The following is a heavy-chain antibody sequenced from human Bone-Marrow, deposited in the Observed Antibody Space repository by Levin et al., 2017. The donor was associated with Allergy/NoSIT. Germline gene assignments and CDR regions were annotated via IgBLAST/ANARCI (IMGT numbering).Heavy chain of an antibody. CDR2: ISGSGGST. CDR1: GFTFSNYA. Sequence: GGSLRLSCAASGFTFSNYAISWVRQAPGKGLEWVSIISGSGGSTYYADSVKGRFTISRDNSKNTLFLQMNSLRAEDTAVYYCERGRATQGELLGWGQGTLVTVSS. V-gene: IGHV3-23*01. D-gene: IGHD1-26*01. CDR3: ERGRATQGELLG. J-gene: IGHJ4*02.